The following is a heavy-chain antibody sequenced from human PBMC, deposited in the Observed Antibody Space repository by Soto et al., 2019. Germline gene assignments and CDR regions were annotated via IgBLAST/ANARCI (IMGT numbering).Heavy chain of an antibody. D-gene: IGHD4-17*01. CDR2: IWYDGSNK. Sequence: QVQLVESGGGVVQPGRSLRLSCAASGFTFSSYGMHWVRQAPGKGLEWVAVIWYDGSNKYYADSMKGRFTISRDNSKNTQYRKMNSLRAEETAVYYCASRGDLIEVDYYGMDVWGQGTTVTVSS. V-gene: IGHV3-33*01. J-gene: IGHJ6*02. CDR3: ASRGDLIEVDYYGMDV. CDR1: GFTFSSYG.